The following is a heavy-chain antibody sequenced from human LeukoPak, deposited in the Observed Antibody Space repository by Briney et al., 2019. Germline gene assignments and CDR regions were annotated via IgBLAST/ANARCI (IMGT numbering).Heavy chain of an antibody. J-gene: IGHJ4*02. V-gene: IGHV3-9*01. Sequence: PGRSLRLSCEASGFSFDDYAMHWVRQAPGKGLEWLSIISWNSGYIGYADSVKGRLTISRDNAKNSLYLQMNSLRAEDTAFYYCAKVRGTYSSGYFFDYWGQGALVTVSS. CDR2: ISWNSGYI. CDR1: GFSFDDYA. D-gene: IGHD6-19*01. CDR3: AKVRGTYSSGYFFDY.